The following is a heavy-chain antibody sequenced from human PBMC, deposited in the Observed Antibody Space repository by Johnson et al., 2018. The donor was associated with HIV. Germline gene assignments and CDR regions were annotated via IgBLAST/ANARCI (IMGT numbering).Heavy chain of an antibody. J-gene: IGHJ3*02. CDR1: GFTFDDYA. D-gene: IGHD1-26*01. CDR3: ARDQGSSHAFDI. CDR2: ISWNSGII. Sequence: VQLVESGGGLVQPGRSLRLSCAASGFTFDDYAMHWVRQAPGKGLEWVSGISWNSGIIGYADSVKGRFTITRDNAKNSLYLQMNSLRAEDTALYYCARDQGSSHAFDIWGQGTMVTVSS. V-gene: IGHV3-9*01.